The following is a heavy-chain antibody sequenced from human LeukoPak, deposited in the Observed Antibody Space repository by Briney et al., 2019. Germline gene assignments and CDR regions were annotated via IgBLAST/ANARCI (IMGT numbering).Heavy chain of an antibody. D-gene: IGHD5-18*01. CDR1: GCSISSYY. J-gene: IGHJ3*02. V-gene: IGHV4-59*01. Sequence: SVTLSLTCTVSGCSISSYYWSWIRPPPGNQLKWMGNIYYSGSTSYNPSLKSRVTTSVDTSKNQISVKLSSVTAADTAVYYCARDLGVMVRAFDIWGQGTMVTVSS. CDR2: IYYSGST. CDR3: ARDLGVMVRAFDI.